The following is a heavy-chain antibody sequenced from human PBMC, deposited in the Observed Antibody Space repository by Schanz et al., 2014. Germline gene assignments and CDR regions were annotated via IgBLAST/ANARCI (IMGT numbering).Heavy chain of an antibody. V-gene: IGHV4-39*01. Sequence: QLQLQESGPGLVKPSETLSLICTVSGGSISSDSHYWGWIRQPPGKGLEWIGSAYYSGTTYFNPTLKSRVTIPVDPSKDQFPLKLSPVTAIDTAVYYCARHGIGSSIRDWFDPWSQGSLVTVSS. CDR3: ARHGIGSSIRDWFDP. J-gene: IGHJ5*02. CDR2: AYYSGTT. D-gene: IGHD6-13*01. CDR1: GGSISSDSHY.